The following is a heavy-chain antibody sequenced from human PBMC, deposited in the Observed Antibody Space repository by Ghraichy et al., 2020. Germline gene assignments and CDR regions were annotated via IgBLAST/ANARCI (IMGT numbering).Heavy chain of an antibody. V-gene: IGHV2-5*02. J-gene: IGHJ4*02. Sequence: QTLSLTCTFSGFALSTSGVGVGWIRQPPGKALEWLALIYWDDDKRYSPSLKSRLTITKGTSKNQVVLTMTNMDPVDTATYYCATYYYDRSGYYSYFDYWGQGTLVTVSS. D-gene: IGHD3-22*01. CDR2: IYWDDDK. CDR3: ATYYYDRSGYYSYFDY. CDR1: GFALSTSGVG.